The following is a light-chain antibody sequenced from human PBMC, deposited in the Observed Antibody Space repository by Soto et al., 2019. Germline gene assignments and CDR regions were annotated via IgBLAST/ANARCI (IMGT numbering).Light chain of an antibody. J-gene: IGLJ2*01. Sequence: QSALTQPASVSGSPGQSITISCTGTSSDVGGYNYVSWYQQHPGKAPKLLICDVTNRPSGVSNRFSGSKSGNTASLTISGLQTEDEAYYYCSSFASSIPLVFGGGTKVTVL. CDR3: SSFASSIPLV. V-gene: IGLV2-14*03. CDR2: DVT. CDR1: SSDVGGYNY.